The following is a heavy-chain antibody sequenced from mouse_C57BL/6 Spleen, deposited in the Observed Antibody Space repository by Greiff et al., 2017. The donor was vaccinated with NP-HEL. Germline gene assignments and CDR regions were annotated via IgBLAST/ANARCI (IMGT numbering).Heavy chain of an antibody. CDR3: ANEGFAY. CDR2: INPSSGYT. CDR1: GYTFTSYT. J-gene: IGHJ3*01. V-gene: IGHV1-4*01. Sequence: LVESGAELARPGASVKMSCKASGYTFTSYTMHWVKQRPGQGLEWIGYINPSSGYTKYNQKFKDKATLTADKSSSTAYMQLSSLTSEDSAVYYCANEGFAYWGQGTLVTVSA.